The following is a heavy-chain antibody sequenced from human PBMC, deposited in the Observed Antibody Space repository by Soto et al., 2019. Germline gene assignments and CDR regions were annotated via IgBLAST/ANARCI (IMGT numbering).Heavy chain of an antibody. Sequence: GGSLRLSCAASGFTFSSYWMSWVRQAPGKGLEWVANIKQDGSEKYYVDSVKGRFTISRDNAKNSLYLQMNSLRAEDTAVYYCARDRYFDWLSFYYWGQGTLVTVSS. V-gene: IGHV3-7*05. D-gene: IGHD3-9*01. CDR2: IKQDGSEK. J-gene: IGHJ4*02. CDR1: GFTFSSYW. CDR3: ARDRYFDWLSFYY.